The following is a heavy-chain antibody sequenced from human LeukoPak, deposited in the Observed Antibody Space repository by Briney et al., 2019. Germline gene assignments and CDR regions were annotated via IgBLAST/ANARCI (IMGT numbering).Heavy chain of an antibody. Sequence: SETLSLTCSVYGGSFSDYSWSWIRQPPGKGLEWIGYIYYSGSTNYNPSLKSRVTISVDTSKNQFSLKLSSVTAADTAVYYCARVTGYRIEDYFDYWGQGTLVTVSS. CDR2: IYYSGST. D-gene: IGHD6-13*01. J-gene: IGHJ4*02. V-gene: IGHV4-59*08. CDR1: GGSFSDYS. CDR3: ARVTGYRIEDYFDY.